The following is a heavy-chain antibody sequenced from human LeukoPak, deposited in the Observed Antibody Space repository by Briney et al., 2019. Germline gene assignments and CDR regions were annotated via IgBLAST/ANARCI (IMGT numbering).Heavy chain of an antibody. CDR2: ISYDGSNK. J-gene: IGHJ6*02. CDR1: GFTFSSYG. D-gene: IGHD4-17*01. Sequence: PGGSLRLSCAASGFTFSSYGMHWVRQAPGKGLEWVAVISYDGSNKYYADSVKGRFTISRDNSKNTLYLHMNSLRAEDTAVYYCAKDITVTPWYYYCGMDVWGQGTTVTVSS. CDR3: AKDITVTPWYYYCGMDV. V-gene: IGHV3-30*18.